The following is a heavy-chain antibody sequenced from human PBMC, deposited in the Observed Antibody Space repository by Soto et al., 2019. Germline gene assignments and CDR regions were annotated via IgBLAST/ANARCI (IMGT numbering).Heavy chain of an antibody. D-gene: IGHD3-10*01. V-gene: IGHV3-33*01. CDR3: AREVLVRGIKYHAMDV. J-gene: IGHJ6*02. CDR1: GFTFSSYG. Sequence: QVQLVESGGGVVQPGRSLSLSCAASGFTFSSYGIHWVRQAPGKGLEWVAGIWSDGSNKYYADSVKGRFTISRDNTKNPLYLQMKSLRAEDTAVYYCAREVLVRGIKYHAMDVWGQGTTVTVSS. CDR2: IWSDGSNK.